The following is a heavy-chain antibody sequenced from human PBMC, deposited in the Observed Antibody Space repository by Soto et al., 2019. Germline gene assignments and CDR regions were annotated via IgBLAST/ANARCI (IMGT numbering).Heavy chain of an antibody. Sequence: PVGSLRLSCASSVFTFSGYAMSWVRHSPGKWLEWVSAISGSGGSTYYADSVKGRFTISRDNSKNTLYLQMNSLRAEDTAVYYCAKDQEKLWYFDLWGRGTLVTVSS. J-gene: IGHJ2*01. D-gene: IGHD1-26*01. V-gene: IGHV3-23*01. CDR3: AKDQEKLWYFDL. CDR1: VFTFSGYA. CDR2: ISGSGGST.